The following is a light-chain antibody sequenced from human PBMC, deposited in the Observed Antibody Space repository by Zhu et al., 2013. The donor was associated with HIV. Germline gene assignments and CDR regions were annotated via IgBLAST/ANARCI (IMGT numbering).Light chain of an antibody. J-gene: IGLJ3*02. Sequence: QSVLTQPPSASGTPGQRVTISCSGSSSNIGSNYVYWYQQLPGTAPKLLIYSNNQRPSGVPDRFSGSKSGTSASLAISGLQSEDEADYYCAAWDDSLSGPVFGGGTKLTV. CDR1: SSNIGSNY. CDR3: AAWDDSLSGPV. CDR2: SNN. V-gene: IGLV1-47*02.